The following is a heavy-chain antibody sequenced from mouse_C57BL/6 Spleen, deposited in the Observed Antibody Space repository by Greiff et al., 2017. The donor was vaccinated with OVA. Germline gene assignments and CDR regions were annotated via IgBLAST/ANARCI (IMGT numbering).Heavy chain of an antibody. CDR3: ARGGYSNTWFAY. CDR1: GYTFTSYW. V-gene: IGHV1-50*01. Sequence: VQLQQPGAELVKPGASVKLSCKASGYTFTSYWMQWVKQRPGQGLEWIGEIDPSDSYTNYNQKFKGKATLTVDTSSSTAYMQLSSLTSEDSAVYYWARGGYSNTWFAYWGQGTLVTVSA. D-gene: IGHD2-5*01. J-gene: IGHJ3*01. CDR2: IDPSDSYT.